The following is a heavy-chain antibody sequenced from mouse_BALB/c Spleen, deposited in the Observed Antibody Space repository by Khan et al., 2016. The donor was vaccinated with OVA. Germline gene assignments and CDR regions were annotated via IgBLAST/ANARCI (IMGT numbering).Heavy chain of an antibody. Sequence: EVQLVESGPGLVKPSQSLSLTCTVTGYSITSEYAWNWIRQFPGNKLEWMGYINYSGNTRFNPSLKSRTSITRDTSKNQFFLQLSSVTTEDTATYYCARKDYYDYDPFPYWGKGTLVTVSA. CDR3: ARKDYYDYDPFPY. J-gene: IGHJ3*01. D-gene: IGHD2-4*01. V-gene: IGHV3-2*02. CDR1: GYSITSEYA. CDR2: INYSGNT.